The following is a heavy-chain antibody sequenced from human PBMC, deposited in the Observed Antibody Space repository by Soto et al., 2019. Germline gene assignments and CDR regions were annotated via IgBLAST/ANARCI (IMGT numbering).Heavy chain of an antibody. Sequence: QVQLQESGPGLVKPSQTLSLTCTVSGGSISSGGYYWSWIRQHPGKGLEWIGYIYYSGNTKYNPSLKSRVTISVDTSKNNFSLRLSSVTAADTAVYYCVRVGGYYGDYPNFDYWGQGTLVTVSS. CDR2: IYYSGNT. J-gene: IGHJ4*02. V-gene: IGHV4-31*03. CDR1: GGSISSGGYY. CDR3: VRVGGYYGDYPNFDY. D-gene: IGHD4-17*01.